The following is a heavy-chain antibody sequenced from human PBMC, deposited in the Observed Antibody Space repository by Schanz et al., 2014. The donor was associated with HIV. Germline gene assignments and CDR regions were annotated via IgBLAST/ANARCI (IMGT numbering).Heavy chain of an antibody. J-gene: IGHJ6*02. CDR2: ISYTGRA. Sequence: QLHLQESGPGLVKPSETLSLNCTVAGGSISGPSNYWDWIRQSPGGGLEWVGSISYTGRAHYNSSLESRVTMSVDTSKNQFSLRLTSVIATDTAVYYCARRTDNWDYRPYYGMDVWGRGTTVIVSS. V-gene: IGHV4-39*01. D-gene: IGHD1-7*01. CDR3: ARRTDNWDYRPYYGMDV. CDR1: GGSISGPSNY.